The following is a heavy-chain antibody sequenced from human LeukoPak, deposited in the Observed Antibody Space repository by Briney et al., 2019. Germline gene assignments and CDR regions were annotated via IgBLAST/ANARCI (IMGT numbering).Heavy chain of an antibody. Sequence: SETLSLTCAVSGGSISSGGYSWSWIRQPPGKGLEWIGYIYYSGSTYYNPSLKSRVTMSVGTSKNQFSLKLSSVTAADTAVFYCARDRSGIAADWGQGILVTVSS. CDR3: ARDRSGIAAD. J-gene: IGHJ4*02. CDR2: IYYSGST. D-gene: IGHD6-25*01. V-gene: IGHV4-30-2*05. CDR1: GGSISSGGYS.